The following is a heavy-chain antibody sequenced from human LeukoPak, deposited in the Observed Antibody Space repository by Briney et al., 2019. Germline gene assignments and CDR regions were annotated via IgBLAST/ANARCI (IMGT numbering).Heavy chain of an antibody. J-gene: IGHJ6*02. V-gene: IGHV4-61*02. CDR1: GGSISSSSYY. CDR2: IYSSGTT. D-gene: IGHD6-25*01. CDR3: ARVSPIAAAGSSYYYAIDV. Sequence: SETLSLTCAVSGGSISSSSYYWTWIRQPAGKGLEWIGRIYSSGTTTYNPSLKSRVAMSVDTSRNQFSLKLNSVTAADTAVYYCARVSPIAAAGSSYYYAIDVWGQGTTVTVSS.